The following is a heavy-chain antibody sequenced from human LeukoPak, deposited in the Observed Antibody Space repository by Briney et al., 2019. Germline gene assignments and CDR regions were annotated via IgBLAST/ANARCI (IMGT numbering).Heavy chain of an antibody. D-gene: IGHD6-19*01. Sequence: PGGSLRLSCAASGFTFSSSAMHCVRQAPGKGLEWVAVISYDGSNKYYAGSVKGRFTISRDNSKNTLYLQMNSLRAEDTAVYYCARGKQWLVLYYFDYWGQGTLVTVSS. CDR3: ARGKQWLVLYYFDY. CDR2: ISYDGSNK. J-gene: IGHJ4*02. V-gene: IGHV3-30-3*01. CDR1: GFTFSSSA.